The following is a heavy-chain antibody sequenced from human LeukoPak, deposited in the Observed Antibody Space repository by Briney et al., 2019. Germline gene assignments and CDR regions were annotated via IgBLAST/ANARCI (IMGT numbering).Heavy chain of an antibody. J-gene: IGHJ3*02. V-gene: IGHV1-18*01. CDR2: ISSYNCNT. CDR1: GYTFTSYG. CDR3: ARRVAVARRDAFDI. Sequence: ASVNVSCKASGYTFTSYGISWVRQAPGQGLEWMGWISSYNCNTNYAQKLQGRVTISTDTSTGTVYMELRSLRSDDPAVYYCARRVAVARRDAFDIWGEGTMVTVS. D-gene: IGHD6-19*01.